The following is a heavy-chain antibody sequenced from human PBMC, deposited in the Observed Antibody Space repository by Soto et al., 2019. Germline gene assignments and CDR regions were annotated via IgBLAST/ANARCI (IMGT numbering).Heavy chain of an antibody. V-gene: IGHV3-48*01. CDR1: GFTFSSYS. D-gene: IGHD3-22*01. CDR2: ISSSSSTI. CDR3: ARGAYYYDSSGLSY. J-gene: IGHJ4*02. Sequence: GGSLRLSCAASGFTFSSYSMNWVRQAPGKGLEWVSYISSSSSTIYYADSVKGRFTISRDNAKNSLYLQMNSLRAEDTAVYYCARGAYYYDSSGLSYWGQGILVTVSS.